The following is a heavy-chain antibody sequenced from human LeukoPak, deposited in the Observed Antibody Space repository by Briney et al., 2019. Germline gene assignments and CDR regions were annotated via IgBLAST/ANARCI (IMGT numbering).Heavy chain of an antibody. CDR1: GFTFDDYA. CDR2: ISWNSGSI. V-gene: IGHV3-9*03. Sequence: AGGSLRLSCAASGFTFDDYAMHWVRQAPGKGLEWVSGISWNSGSIGYADPVKGRFTISRDNAKNSLYLQMNSLRAEDMALYYCAKDLSSSWYTGYMDVWGKGTTVTVSS. D-gene: IGHD6-13*01. J-gene: IGHJ6*03. CDR3: AKDLSSSWYTGYMDV.